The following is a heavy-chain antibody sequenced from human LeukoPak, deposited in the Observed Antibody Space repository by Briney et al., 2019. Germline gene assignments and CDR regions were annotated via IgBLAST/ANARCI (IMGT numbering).Heavy chain of an antibody. D-gene: IGHD3-10*01. J-gene: IGHJ5*02. V-gene: IGHV1-2*06. CDR2: INPNSGGT. CDR1: GYTFTDYY. Sequence: ASVKVSCKASGYTFTDYYMHWVRQAPGQGLEWVGRINPNSGGTNYAQKVQGRVTMTRDTSISTAYMELSSLRSDDTAFYYCARAPPNSGSYYRLHSWFDPWGQGALVTVSS. CDR3: ARAPPNSGSYYRLHSWFDP.